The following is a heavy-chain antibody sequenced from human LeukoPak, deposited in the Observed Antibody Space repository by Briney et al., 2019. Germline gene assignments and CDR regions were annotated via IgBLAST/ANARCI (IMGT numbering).Heavy chain of an antibody. CDR2: IWYDGSNK. V-gene: IGHV3-33*06. D-gene: IGHD3-22*01. J-gene: IGHJ3*02. CDR1: GLTFSSYG. CDR3: AKDGPYYYDSSGYYRKGDAFDI. Sequence: GGSLRLSCAASGLTFSSYGMHWVRQAPGKGLEWVAVIWYDGSNKYYADSVKGRFTSSRDNSKNTLYLQMNSLRAEDTAVYYCAKDGPYYYDSSGYYRKGDAFDIWGQGTMVTVSS.